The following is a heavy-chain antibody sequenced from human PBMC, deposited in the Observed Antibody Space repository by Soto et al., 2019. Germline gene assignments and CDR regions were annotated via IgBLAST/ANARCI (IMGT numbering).Heavy chain of an antibody. CDR2: ISYDGSNK. Sequence: GGSLRLSCAASGFTFSSCAMHWVRQAPGKGLEWVAVISYDGSNKYYADSVKGRFTISRDNSKNTLYLQMNSLRAEDTAVYYCARVFSNYLYYGMDVWGQGTTVTVSS. D-gene: IGHD3-10*02. J-gene: IGHJ6*02. CDR3: ARVFSNYLYYGMDV. V-gene: IGHV3-30-3*01. CDR1: GFTFSSCA.